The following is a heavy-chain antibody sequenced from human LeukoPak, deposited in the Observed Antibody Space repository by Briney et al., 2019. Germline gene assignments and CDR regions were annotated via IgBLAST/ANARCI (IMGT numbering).Heavy chain of an antibody. CDR3: ARAGQEWFGELGFDQ. V-gene: IGHV3-21*01. CDR2: ISSSNYR. CDR1: GFTFSSYS. D-gene: IGHD3-10*01. Sequence: GGSLRLSCAASGFTFSSYSMNWVRQAPGKGLEWVSFISSSNYRYYADSVKGRFTISRDNAKNSLYLQTNSLRAEDTAVYYCARAGQEWFGELGFDQWGQGTLVIVSS. J-gene: IGHJ4*02.